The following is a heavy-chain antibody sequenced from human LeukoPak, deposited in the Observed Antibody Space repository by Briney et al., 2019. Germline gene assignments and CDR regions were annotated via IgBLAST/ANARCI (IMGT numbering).Heavy chain of an antibody. Sequence: GGSLRLSCAASGFIFSSYAMSWVRQAPGKGLEWVSAISGSGGHTNNADSVKGRFTISRDNSKNTLYLQMNSLRAEDTAVYYCAREAIPPLSYFDSGGREPLVTVSS. V-gene: IGHV3-23*01. CDR1: GFIFSSYA. CDR2: ISGSGGHT. J-gene: IGHJ4*02. CDR3: AREAIPPLSYFDS. D-gene: IGHD2-2*02.